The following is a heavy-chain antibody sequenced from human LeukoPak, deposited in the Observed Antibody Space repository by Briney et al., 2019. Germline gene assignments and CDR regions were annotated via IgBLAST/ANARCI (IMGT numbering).Heavy chain of an antibody. CDR1: GYTFSNYD. CDR3: ARAGVAAAVGGQNKKGVFSYYYMDV. J-gene: IGHJ6*03. Sequence: ASVKVSCKTSGYTFSNYDINWVRQATGQGREWMGWMNPNSGNTGYAQKLDDRVTITRNTSTSTAYLEVSSLRYDDTAVYYCARAGVAAAVGGQNKKGVFSYYYMDVWGKGTTVTVSS. CDR2: MNPNSGNT. V-gene: IGHV1-8*03. D-gene: IGHD6-13*01.